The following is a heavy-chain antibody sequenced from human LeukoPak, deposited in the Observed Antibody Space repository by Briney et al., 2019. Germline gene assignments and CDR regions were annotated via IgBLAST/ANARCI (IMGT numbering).Heavy chain of an antibody. CDR2: INHSGST. J-gene: IGHJ4*02. CDR1: GGSFSGYY. CDR3: ARVLSTGRSDY. Sequence: SETLSLTCAVYGGSFSGYYWSWIRQPPGKGLEWIGEINHSGSTNYNPSLKSRVTISVDTSKNQFSLKLSSVIPADTAVYYCARVLSTGRSDYWGQGTLVTVSS. V-gene: IGHV4-34*01. D-gene: IGHD2-8*02.